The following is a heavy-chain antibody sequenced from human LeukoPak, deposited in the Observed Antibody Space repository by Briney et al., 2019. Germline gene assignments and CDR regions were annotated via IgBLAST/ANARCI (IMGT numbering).Heavy chain of an antibody. V-gene: IGHV4-30-2*01. Sequence: PSETLSLTCAVSGGSISSGGYSWNWIRQPPGKGLEWIGYIYHSGSTYYNPSLKSRVTISVDRSKNQFSLKLSSVTAADTAVYYCARADYDILTGYIRSWFDPWGQGTLVTVSS. CDR1: GGSISSGGYS. CDR2: IYHSGST. D-gene: IGHD3-9*01. J-gene: IGHJ5*02. CDR3: ARADYDILTGYIRSWFDP.